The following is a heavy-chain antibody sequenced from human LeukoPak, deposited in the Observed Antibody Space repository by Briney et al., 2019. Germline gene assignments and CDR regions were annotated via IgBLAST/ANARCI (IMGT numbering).Heavy chain of an antibody. CDR3: AMGYYYGSGSYYEPKGY. CDR1: GFTFSSYE. V-gene: IGHV3-48*03. D-gene: IGHD3-10*01. CDR2: ISSSGSTI. Sequence: QPGGSLRLSCAASGFTFSSYEVNWVRQAPGKGLEWVSYISSSGSTIYYADSVKGRFTISRDNAKNSLYLQMNSLRAEDTAVYYCAMGYYYGSGSYYEPKGYWGQGTLVTVSS. J-gene: IGHJ4*02.